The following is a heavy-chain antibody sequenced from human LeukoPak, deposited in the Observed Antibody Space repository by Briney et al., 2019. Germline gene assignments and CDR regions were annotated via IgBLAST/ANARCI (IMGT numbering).Heavy chain of an antibody. CDR3: TRMNEWLSTPYDF. CDR2: INQDGREK. CDR1: GFIFSKYW. D-gene: IGHD3-3*01. V-gene: IGHV3-7*03. Sequence: PGGSLRHSCAASGFIFSKYWMSWVRQVPGKGLEWVANINQDGREKYFVDSVKGRFTISRDNARNSLSLQMNSLRAEDTAVYYCTRMNEWLSTPYDFWGQGTLVTVSS. J-gene: IGHJ4*02.